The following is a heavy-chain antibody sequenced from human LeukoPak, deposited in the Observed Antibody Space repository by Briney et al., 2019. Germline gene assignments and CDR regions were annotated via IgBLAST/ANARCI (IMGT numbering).Heavy chain of an antibody. Sequence: ASVKVSCKASGYTFTSYGISWVRQAPGQGLEWMGWISAYNGNTNYAQKLQGRATMTTDTSTSTAYMELRSLRSDDTAVYYCARDVTMVRGVIGYYYGMDVWGKGTTVTASS. J-gene: IGHJ6*04. CDR1: GYTFTSYG. CDR2: ISAYNGNT. CDR3: ARDVTMVRGVIGYYYGMDV. V-gene: IGHV1-18*04. D-gene: IGHD3-10*01.